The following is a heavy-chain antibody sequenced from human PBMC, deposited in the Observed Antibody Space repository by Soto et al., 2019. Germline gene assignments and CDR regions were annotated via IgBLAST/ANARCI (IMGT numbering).Heavy chain of an antibody. Sequence: GESLKISCKGSGYSFTSYWIGWMRQMPGKGLEWMGIIYPGDSDTRYSPSFQGQVTISADKSISTAYLQWSSLKASDTAMYYCARSPPYYYDSSGYPTPFDYWGQGTLVTVSS. V-gene: IGHV5-51*01. CDR2: IYPGDSDT. J-gene: IGHJ4*02. CDR3: ARSPPYYYDSSGYPTPFDY. CDR1: GYSFTSYW. D-gene: IGHD3-22*01.